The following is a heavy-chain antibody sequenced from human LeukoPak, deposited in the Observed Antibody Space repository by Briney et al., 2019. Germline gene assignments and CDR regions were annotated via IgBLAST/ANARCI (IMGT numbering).Heavy chain of an antibody. Sequence: ASVKVSCKASGYTFTGYYMHWVRQAPGQGLEWMGWINPNSGGTNYAQKFQGRVTMTRDTSISTAYMELSRLRSDDTAVYYCARDADIVVVVAAPFDYWGQGTLVTVSS. CDR2: INPNSGGT. D-gene: IGHD2-15*01. CDR1: GYTFTGYY. CDR3: ARDADIVVVVAAPFDY. J-gene: IGHJ4*02. V-gene: IGHV1-2*02.